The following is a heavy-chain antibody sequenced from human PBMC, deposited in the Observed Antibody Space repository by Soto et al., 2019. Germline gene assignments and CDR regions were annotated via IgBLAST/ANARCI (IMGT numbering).Heavy chain of an antibody. CDR1: GGTFSSYA. J-gene: IGHJ4*02. Sequence: QVQLVQSGAEVKKPGSSVKVSCKASGGTFSSYAISWVRQSPVQGLEWMGGIIPIFGTANYAQKFRGRVTISSDESTSIAYMGLSSSGTEDKAVYYCARESRYSSGDRCYFLPGIDYWGKGTLVTVSS. D-gene: IGHD2-15*01. CDR3: ARESRYSSGDRCYFLPGIDY. CDR2: IIPIFGTA. V-gene: IGHV1-69*05.